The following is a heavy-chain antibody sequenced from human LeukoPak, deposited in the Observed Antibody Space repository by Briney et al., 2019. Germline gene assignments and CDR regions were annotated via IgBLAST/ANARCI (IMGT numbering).Heavy chain of an antibody. CDR1: GFTFSSYA. CDR2: ISGSGDST. Sequence: GGSLRLSCAASGFTFSSYAMSWVRQAPGKGLEWVSSISGSGDSTYYADSVKGRFTISRDNSKNTLYLQMSSLRAEDTAVYYCAKDAVGGSGRINWFDSWGQGTLVTVSS. D-gene: IGHD3-10*01. CDR3: AKDAVGGSGRINWFDS. V-gene: IGHV3-23*01. J-gene: IGHJ5*01.